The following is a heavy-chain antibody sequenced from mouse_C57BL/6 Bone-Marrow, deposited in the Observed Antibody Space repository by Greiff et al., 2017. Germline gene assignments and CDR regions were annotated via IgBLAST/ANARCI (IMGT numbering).Heavy chain of an antibody. CDR2: IYPRSGNT. J-gene: IGHJ1*03. D-gene: IGHD1-1*01. CDR3: AREGGDYDGGSWGEWYCDV. V-gene: IGHV1-81*01. Sequence: LEESGAELARPGASVKLSCKASGYTFTSYGISWVKQRTGQGLEWIGEIYPRSGNTYYNEKFKGKATLTADKSSSTAYMELRRRTSEESAGYFCAREGGDYDGGSWGEWYCDVWGTGTTVTVSS. CDR1: GYTFTSYG.